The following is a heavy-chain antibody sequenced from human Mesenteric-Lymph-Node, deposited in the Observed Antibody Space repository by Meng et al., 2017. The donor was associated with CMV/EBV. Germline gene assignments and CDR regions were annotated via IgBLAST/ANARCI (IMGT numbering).Heavy chain of an antibody. D-gene: IGHD2-2*02. CDR2: INVNNGDT. J-gene: IGHJ4*02. Sequence: ASVKVSCKASGGTFSSYAISWVRQAPGQGLEWMGLINVNNGDTSSAQNLQGRVTMTRDTSISTAYMDLSRLRSDDTAVYYCVREGYYCSSTNCYKSFDYWGQGTLVTVSS. CDR3: VREGYYCSSTNCYKSFDY. V-gene: IGHV1-2*02. CDR1: GGTFSSYA.